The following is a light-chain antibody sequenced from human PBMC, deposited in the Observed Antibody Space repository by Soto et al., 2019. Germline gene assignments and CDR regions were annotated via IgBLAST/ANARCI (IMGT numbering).Light chain of an antibody. V-gene: IGKV3D-11*02. J-gene: IGKJ5*01. CDR2: DAS. Sequence: ENVLTQSPATLSLSPGEGATLSCRASQSINTYLAWYQQKPGQAPRLLIYDASKRATGIPARFSGSGSGTNFPLTISSLEPEDFAVYCCQQRRSWQVTFGQGTRLEIK. CDR3: QQRRSWQVT. CDR1: QSINTY.